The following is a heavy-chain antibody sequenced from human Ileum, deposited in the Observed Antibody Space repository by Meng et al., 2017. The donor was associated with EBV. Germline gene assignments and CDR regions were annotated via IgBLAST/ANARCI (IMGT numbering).Heavy chain of an antibody. V-gene: IGHV4-28*01. CDR3: ARNSESGSYIDY. CDR1: GYSISTTNW. CDR2: IYYSGTT. D-gene: IGHD1-26*01. J-gene: IGHJ4*02. Sequence: QVQLKGWGPGLVKPSDTRSLTCAASGYSISTTNWWGWIRQPPGKGLEWIGHIYYSGTTYNNPSLKSRVTMSIDPSKNQFSLKLSSVTAVDTAVYYCARNSESGSYIDYWGLGTLVTVSS.